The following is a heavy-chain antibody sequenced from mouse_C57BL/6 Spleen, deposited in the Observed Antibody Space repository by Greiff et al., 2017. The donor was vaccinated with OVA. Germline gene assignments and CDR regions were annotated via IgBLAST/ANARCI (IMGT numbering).Heavy chain of an antibody. CDR1: GYTFTSYW. D-gene: IGHD1-1*01. J-gene: IGHJ3*01. CDR2: IDPNSGGT. Sequence: QVHVKQPGAELVKPGASVKLSCKASGYTFTSYWMHWVKQRPGRGLEWIGRIDPNSGGTKYNEKFKSKATLTVDKPSSTAYMQLSSLTSEDSAVYYCAYGSTAYWGQGTLVTVSA. V-gene: IGHV1-72*01. CDR3: AYGSTAY.